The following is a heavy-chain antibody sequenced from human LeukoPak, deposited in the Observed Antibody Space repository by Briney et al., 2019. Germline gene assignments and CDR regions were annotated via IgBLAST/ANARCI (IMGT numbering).Heavy chain of an antibody. CDR3: ARDAPQVPAAGVLAS. CDR2: MYSRGDT. V-gene: IGHV3-53*01. CDR1: GFAVSDNY. D-gene: IGHD6-13*01. J-gene: IGHJ5*02. Sequence: GGSLRLSCVASGFAVSDNYMSWVRQAPGKGLEWVSVMYSRGDTYYANSVKGRFTFSRDISKNTLYLQMDGLRNEDTAMYYCARDAPQVPAAGVLASWGQGTLVFASS.